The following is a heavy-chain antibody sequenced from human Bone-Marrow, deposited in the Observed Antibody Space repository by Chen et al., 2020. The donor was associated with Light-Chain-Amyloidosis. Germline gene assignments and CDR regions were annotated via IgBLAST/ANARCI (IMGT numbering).Heavy chain of an antibody. CDR2: INQGGSER. D-gene: IGHD2-8*02. CDR1: GFTFSAYW. CDR3: TRGGSDSSWYWWA. V-gene: IGHV3-7*01. J-gene: IGHJ5*02. Sequence: EVQLMESGGGLVQPGGSLRLSCAASGFTFSAYWMTWVRQAPGKGLERVATINQGGSERYYVDSVEGRFTISRDNGKNSLYLQMNSLRAEDTALYYCTRGGSDSSWYWWAWGQGTLVTVSS.